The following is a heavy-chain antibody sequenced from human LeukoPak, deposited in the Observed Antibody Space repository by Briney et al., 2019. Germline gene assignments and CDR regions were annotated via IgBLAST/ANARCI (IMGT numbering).Heavy chain of an antibody. CDR2: IYYSGST. Sequence: GSLRLSCAASGFTFSSYAMSWIRQPPGKGLEWIGYIYYSGSTNYNPSLKSRVTISVDTSKNQFSLKLSSVTAADTAVYYCARRDSLDWTFDYWGQGTLVTVSS. CDR3: ARRDSLDWTFDY. CDR1: GFTFSSYA. D-gene: IGHD1-1*01. J-gene: IGHJ4*02. V-gene: IGHV4-59*08.